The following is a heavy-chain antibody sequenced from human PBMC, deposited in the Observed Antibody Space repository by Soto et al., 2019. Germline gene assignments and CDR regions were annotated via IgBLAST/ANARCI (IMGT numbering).Heavy chain of an antibody. Sequence: GGPLRLSCAASGFRDGFPFSDYDMHWVRQAPGKGLEWVALISFDGSTKNYVDPVEGRFTISRDNSRDTLFLQMDSLRPEDTAVYYCAKNSFSGSKRILDSWGQRTLVTVSS. CDR3: AKNSFSGSKRILDS. V-gene: IGHV3-30*18. J-gene: IGHJ4*02. CDR1: GFRDGFPFSDYD. D-gene: IGHD1-26*01. CDR2: ISFDGSTK.